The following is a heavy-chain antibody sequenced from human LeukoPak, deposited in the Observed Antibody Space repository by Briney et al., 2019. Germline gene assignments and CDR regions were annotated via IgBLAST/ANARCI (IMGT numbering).Heavy chain of an antibody. CDR3: ARDESVAGTLNWFDP. V-gene: IGHV1-46*01. D-gene: IGHD6-19*01. Sequence: ASVKVSCKASGYTFTGYYMHWVRQAPGQGLEWMGIINPSGGSTSYAQKFQGRVTMTRDMSTSTVYMELSSLRSEGTAVYYCARDESVAGTLNWFDPWGQGTLVTVSS. CDR1: GYTFTGYY. CDR2: INPSGGST. J-gene: IGHJ5*02.